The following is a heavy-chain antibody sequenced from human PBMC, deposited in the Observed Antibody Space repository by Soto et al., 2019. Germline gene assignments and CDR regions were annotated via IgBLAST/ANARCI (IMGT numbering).Heavy chain of an antibody. CDR1: GFTFSSYA. J-gene: IGHJ6*02. CDR3: SLSDRYYGMDV. Sequence: EVQLLESGGGLVQPGGSLRLSCAASGFTFSSYAISWVRQAPGKGLEWVSSISTSGGSTYYAGSVKGRFTISRDNSNNTLYLQMNSLRAEDTAVYYCSLSDRYYGMDVWGLGTTVTVSS. V-gene: IGHV3-23*01. CDR2: ISTSGGST.